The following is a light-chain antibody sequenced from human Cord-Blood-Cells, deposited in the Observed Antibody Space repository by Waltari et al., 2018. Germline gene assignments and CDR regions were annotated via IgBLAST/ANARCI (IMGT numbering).Light chain of an antibody. CDR1: SSVVGGYHY. CDR2: DVS. V-gene: IGLV2-14*01. CDR3: SSYTSSSTLV. Sequence: SALTQPASLSGSPGQSITIPCTGPSSVVGGYHYVSWYQQHPGKASKRMIYDVSNRPSGVSNLFSGSKTGNTASLTISGLQAEDEADYYCSSYTSSSTLVFGTGTKVTVL. J-gene: IGLJ1*01.